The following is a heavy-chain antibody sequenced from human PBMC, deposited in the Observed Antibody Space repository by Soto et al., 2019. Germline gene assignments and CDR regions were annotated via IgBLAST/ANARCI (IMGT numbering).Heavy chain of an antibody. CDR3: AHRDGARFYFDY. CDR1: GFSITTNEVS. V-gene: IGHV2-5*02. Sequence: QITLKESGPTVVKPTQTLTLTCSLSGFSITTNEVSVCWISQRRGKALEWLALIYWDDDKRYSPSLKDRLTITKDTSKNQVVLTMTNMNTGDTATYYCAHRDGARFYFDYWGQGTLVTVTS. J-gene: IGHJ4*02. CDR2: IYWDDDK.